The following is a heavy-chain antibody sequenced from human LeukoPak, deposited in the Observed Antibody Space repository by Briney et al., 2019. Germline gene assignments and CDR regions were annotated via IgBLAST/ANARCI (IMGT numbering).Heavy chain of an antibody. J-gene: IGHJ4*02. CDR3: AREVRPATTTLVAY. D-gene: IGHD1-1*01. CDR2: INPNSGNT. CDR1: GYIFTGYW. V-gene: IGHV1-2*02. Sequence: ASVQVSCKASGYIFTGYWMHWVRQAPGQGLEWMGFINPNSGNTNYAQKFQGRVTMTRDTSINTAYMGLSSLTSDDTAVYYCAREVRPATTTLVAYWGQGTLVTVSS.